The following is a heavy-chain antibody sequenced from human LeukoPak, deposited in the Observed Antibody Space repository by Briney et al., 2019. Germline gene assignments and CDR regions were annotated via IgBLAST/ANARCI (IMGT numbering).Heavy chain of an antibody. Sequence: PAESHCLPCTASGGSISSYYWSGIRQPPGKGLEWIGYIYYIGCTNYNPSLKSRVTISVGTSKNQFSLKLSSVTAADTAVYYCARGSSYYDILTGFGHWYYSTYWSEATLVTVSS. V-gene: IGHV4-59*01. CDR2: IYYIGCT. J-gene: IGHJ4*02. CDR1: GGSISSYY. D-gene: IGHD3-9*01. CDR3: ARGSSYYDILTGFGHWYYSTY.